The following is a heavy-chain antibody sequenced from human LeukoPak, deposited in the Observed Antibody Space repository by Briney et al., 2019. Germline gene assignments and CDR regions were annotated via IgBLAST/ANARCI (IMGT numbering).Heavy chain of an antibody. CDR2: IYYSGRT. J-gene: IGHJ5*02. V-gene: IGHV4-59*01. Sequence: SETLSFNCSGSAGTISNYYWIWIRQPPGKGLKWIGYIYYSGRTNYNPSLKSRVTISVDTSKNKFSLKLCSVTVADTAVYYCAKGGYYGSGNDFRFDPWGQGTLVTISS. CDR3: AKGGYYGSGNDFRFDP. CDR1: AGTISNYY. D-gene: IGHD3-10*01.